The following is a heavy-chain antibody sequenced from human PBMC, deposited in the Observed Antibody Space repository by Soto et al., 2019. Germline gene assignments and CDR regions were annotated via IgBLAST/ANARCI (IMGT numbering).Heavy chain of an antibody. D-gene: IGHD6-19*01. CDR2: ISGSGGST. CDR1: GFTFSSYA. V-gene: IGHV3-23*01. Sequence: GGSLRLSCAASGFTFSSYAMSWVRQAPGKGLEWVSAISGSGGSTYYADSVKGRFTISRDNSKNRLYLQMNSLRAEDTAVYYCARGGSSGWYRIYWGQGTLVTVSS. CDR3: ARGGSSGWYRIY. J-gene: IGHJ4*02.